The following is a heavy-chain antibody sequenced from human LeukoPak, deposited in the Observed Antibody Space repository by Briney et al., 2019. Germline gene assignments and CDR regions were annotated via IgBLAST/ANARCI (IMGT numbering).Heavy chain of an antibody. Sequence: GGSLRLSCAASGFTFSSYAMSWVRQAPGKGLEWVSAISGSGGSTYYADSVKGRFTISRDNSKNTLYLQMNSLRAEDTAVYYCTSSLGYGGNSWYDSWGQGTLVTVSS. J-gene: IGHJ5*01. CDR1: GFTFSSYA. V-gene: IGHV3-23*01. CDR2: ISGSGGST. CDR3: TSSLGYGGNSWYDS. D-gene: IGHD4-23*01.